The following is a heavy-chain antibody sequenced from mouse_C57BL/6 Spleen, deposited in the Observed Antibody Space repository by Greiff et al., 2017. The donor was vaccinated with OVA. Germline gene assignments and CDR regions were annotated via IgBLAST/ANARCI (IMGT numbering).Heavy chain of an antibody. V-gene: IGHV1-52*01. D-gene: IGHD2-2*01. Sequence: QVQLQQPGAELVRPGSSVKLSCKASGYTFTSYWMHWVKQRPIQGLEWIGNIDPSDSETHYNQKFKDKATLTVDKSSSTAYMQLSSLTSEDSAVYYCARYGYDDYAMDYWGQGTSVTVSS. CDR1: GYTFTSYW. J-gene: IGHJ4*01. CDR3: ARYGYDDYAMDY. CDR2: IDPSDSET.